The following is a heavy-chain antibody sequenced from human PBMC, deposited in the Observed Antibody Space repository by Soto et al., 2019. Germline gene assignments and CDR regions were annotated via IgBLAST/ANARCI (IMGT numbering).Heavy chain of an antibody. CDR1: GFTFSTYT. CDR2: IAGNGGRT. Sequence: EVQLLESGGGLVQPGGSLRLSCSASGFTFSTYTMNCVRQAPGKGLEWVSAIAGNGGRTDYADSMKGRVTISRDNSENTLFLQMNSLRPEDTAVYYCAKDRVPDGRWNFDYWGQGILVTVSS. J-gene: IGHJ4*02. D-gene: IGHD1-1*01. V-gene: IGHV3-23*01. CDR3: AKDRVPDGRWNFDY.